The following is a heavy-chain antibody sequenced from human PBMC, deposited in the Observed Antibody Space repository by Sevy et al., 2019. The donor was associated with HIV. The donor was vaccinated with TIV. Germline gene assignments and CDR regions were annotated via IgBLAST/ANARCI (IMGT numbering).Heavy chain of an antibody. J-gene: IGHJ6*02. CDR2: VYSGGAT. Sequence: GGSLRLSCAVSGFTLTNEFFSWVRQAPGKGLEWAAVVYSGGATYYADSVKGRFTISRDKSKSTLYLQMKSLRAEDTAGYYCARVGYCRGGTCFSGFYYAMDVWGQGTTVTVSS. D-gene: IGHD2-15*01. V-gene: IGHV3-53*01. CDR1: GFTLTNEF. CDR3: ARVGYCRGGTCFSGFYYAMDV.